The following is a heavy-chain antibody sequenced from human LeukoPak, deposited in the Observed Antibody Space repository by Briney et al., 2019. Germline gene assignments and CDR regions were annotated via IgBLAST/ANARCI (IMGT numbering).Heavy chain of an antibody. CDR3: ARDDDTAMVTNYYYYYMDV. CDR1: GFTFSSYS. CDR2: ISSSSSYI. D-gene: IGHD5-18*01. V-gene: IGHV3-21*01. J-gene: IGHJ6*03. Sequence: GGSLRLSCAASGFTFSSYSMNWVRQAPGKGLEWVSSISSSSSYIYYADSVKGRFTISRDNAKNSLYLQMNSLRAEDTAVYYCARDDDTAMVTNYYYYYMDVWGKGTTVTVSS.